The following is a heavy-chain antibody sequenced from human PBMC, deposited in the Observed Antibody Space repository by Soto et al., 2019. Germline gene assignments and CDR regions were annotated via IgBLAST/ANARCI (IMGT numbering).Heavy chain of an antibody. D-gene: IGHD3-10*01. Sequence: PGGSLRLSCTASGFTFGDYAMSWVRQAPGKGLEWVGFIRSKAYGGTTEYAASVKGRFTISRDDSKSIAYLQMNSLKTEDTAVYYCTSLYYYGSGSYRPYYYYGMDVWGQGTTVTVSS. J-gene: IGHJ6*02. CDR1: GFTFGDYA. V-gene: IGHV3-49*04. CDR3: TSLYYYGSGSYRPYYYYGMDV. CDR2: IRSKAYGGTT.